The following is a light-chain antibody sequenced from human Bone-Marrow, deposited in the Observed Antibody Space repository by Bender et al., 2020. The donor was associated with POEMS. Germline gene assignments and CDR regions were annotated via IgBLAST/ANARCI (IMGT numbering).Light chain of an antibody. Sequence: QSVLTQPASVSGSPGQSITISCTGTTSDVGSYNLVSWYQQHPGKVPKVMISEVSKRPSGVSNRFSGSKSGNTASLTVSGLRTEDEADYYCSSYEGSNNLIFGGGTKLTVL. CDR1: TSDVGSYNL. CDR3: SSYEGSNNLI. CDR2: EVS. V-gene: IGLV2-23*02. J-gene: IGLJ2*01.